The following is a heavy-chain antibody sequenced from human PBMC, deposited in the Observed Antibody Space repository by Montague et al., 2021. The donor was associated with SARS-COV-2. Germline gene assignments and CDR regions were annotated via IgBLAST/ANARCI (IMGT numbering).Heavy chain of an antibody. D-gene: IGHD3-10*01. Sequence: SETRSLTCAVHGTSFSGYYWNWIRQPPGKGLEWIGEINHGGSTKYSPSLKSRLTISADTSKNQFSLKLTSVAAADTAVYYCARLRDGVVPSPILGVGPYYSYYCMDVWGRGTTVTVSS. CDR3: ARLRDGVVPSPILGVGPYYSYYCMDV. V-gene: IGHV4-34*01. CDR1: GTSFSGYY. CDR2: INHGGST. J-gene: IGHJ6*03.